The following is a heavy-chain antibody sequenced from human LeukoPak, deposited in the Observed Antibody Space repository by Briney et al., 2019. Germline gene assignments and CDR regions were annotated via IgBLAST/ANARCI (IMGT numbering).Heavy chain of an antibody. CDR3: ARASAQDYYDSSGYYYDY. CDR2: IYYSGST. V-gene: IGHV4-34*11. D-gene: IGHD3-22*01. Sequence: PSETLSLTCAVYGGSFSDYSWSWIRQPPGKGLEWIGYIYYSGSTNYNPSLKSRVTMSVDMADNQLSLKLSSVTAADTAVYYCARASAQDYYDSSGYYYDYRGQGTLVTVSS. CDR1: GGSFSDYS. J-gene: IGHJ4*02.